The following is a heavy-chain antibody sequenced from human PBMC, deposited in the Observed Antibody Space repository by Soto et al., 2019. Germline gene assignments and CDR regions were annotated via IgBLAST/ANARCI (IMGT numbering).Heavy chain of an antibody. D-gene: IGHD5-12*01. CDR2: IIPIFGTA. V-gene: IGHV1-69*12. J-gene: IGHJ6*02. CDR3: ARGLQRAYDYTAGALESYYYYYGMDV. CDR1: GGTFSSYA. Sequence: QVQLVQSGAEVKKPGSSVKVSCKASGGTFSSYAISWVRQAPGQGLEWMGGIIPIFGTANYAQKFLGRVTITADESTSTAYMELSSLRSEDTAVYYCARGLQRAYDYTAGALESYYYYYGMDVWGQGTTVTVSS.